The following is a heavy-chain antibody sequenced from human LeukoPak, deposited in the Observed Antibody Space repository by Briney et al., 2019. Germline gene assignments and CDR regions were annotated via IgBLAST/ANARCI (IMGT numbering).Heavy chain of an antibody. V-gene: IGHV3-23*01. CDR1: GFTFSNYA. CDR3: ARGYCSSGSCYSPAFDS. Sequence: GGSLRLSCAASGFTFSNYAMSWLRQAPGKGLEWVSAFSGSGGSTYYADSVKGRFTISRDNSKNTLYLQMNSLRGEDTALYYCARGYCSSGSCYSPAFDSWGQGTLVTVSS. J-gene: IGHJ4*02. D-gene: IGHD2-15*01. CDR2: FSGSGGST.